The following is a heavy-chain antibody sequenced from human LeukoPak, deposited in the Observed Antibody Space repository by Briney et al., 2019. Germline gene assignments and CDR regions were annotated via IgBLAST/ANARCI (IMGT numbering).Heavy chain of an antibody. CDR1: GFTFDDYA. J-gene: IGHJ6*03. Sequence: QPGGSLRLSCAASGFTFDDYAMHWVRQAPGKGLEWVAFIRYDGSNKYYADSVKGRFTISRDNSKNTLYLQMNSLRAEDTAVYYCAKSYCSSTSCYYYMDVWGKGTTVTISS. CDR3: AKSYCSSTSCYYYMDV. D-gene: IGHD2-2*01. V-gene: IGHV3-30*02. CDR2: IRYDGSNK.